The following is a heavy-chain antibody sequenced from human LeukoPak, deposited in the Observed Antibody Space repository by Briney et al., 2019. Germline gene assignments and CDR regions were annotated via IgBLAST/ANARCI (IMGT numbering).Heavy chain of an antibody. J-gene: IGHJ6*03. CDR2: IIPIFGTA. V-gene: IGHV1-69*05. D-gene: IGHD1-1*01. CDR3: ASARMEDYYYYMDV. Sequence: SVKVSCKASGGTFSSYAISWVRQAPGQGLEWMGGIIPIFGTANYAQKFQGRVTNTTDESTSTANMELSSLRSEDTAVYYCASARMEDYYYYMDVWGKGTTVTVSS. CDR1: GGTFSSYA.